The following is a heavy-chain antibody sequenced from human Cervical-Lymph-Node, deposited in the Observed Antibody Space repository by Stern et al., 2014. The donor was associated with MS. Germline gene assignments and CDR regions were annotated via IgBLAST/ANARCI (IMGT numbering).Heavy chain of an antibody. CDR3: VRGKLVNTEMHEKFQY. Sequence: QMQLVQSGSELKKPGASVKVSCKASGYSFTTYAMNWVRQAPGQGLEWMGWINTKTGKTTYVPGFTGRFVFSLDTSVSTAYLQINRLKADDTATYYCVRGKLVNTEMHEKFQYWGQGTLVTVSS. CDR1: GYSFTTYA. CDR2: INTKTGKT. D-gene: IGHD4-23*01. V-gene: IGHV7-4-1*02. J-gene: IGHJ1*01.